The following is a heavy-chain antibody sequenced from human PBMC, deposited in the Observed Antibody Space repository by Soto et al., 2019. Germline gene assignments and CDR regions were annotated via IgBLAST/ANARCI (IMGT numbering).Heavy chain of an antibody. CDR3: ARGEVVALGY. V-gene: IGHV4-30-2*01. Sequence: CAVSGGSISSGGYSWRWIRQPPGKGLEWIGYIYHSGSTYYNPSLKSRVTILVDRSKNQFSLKLSSVTAADTAVYYCARGEVVALGYWGQGILVTVSS. CDR1: GGSISSGGYS. CDR2: IYHSGST. D-gene: IGHD2-15*01. J-gene: IGHJ4*02.